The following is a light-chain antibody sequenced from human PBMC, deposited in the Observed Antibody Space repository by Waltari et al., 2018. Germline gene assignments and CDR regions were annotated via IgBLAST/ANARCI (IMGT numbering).Light chain of an antibody. J-gene: IGKJ1*01. V-gene: IGKV1-5*03. CDR1: QSISSW. CDR3: QHYYSYPWT. CDR2: KAT. Sequence: DIQMTQSPSTLSASVVVTVTITCRASQSISSWLAWYQQKPGKAPKRLIYKATNLDTGVPSRITGSGSGTEFTLTIRSLQLDDFATYYCQHYYSYPWTFGQGTKVEIK.